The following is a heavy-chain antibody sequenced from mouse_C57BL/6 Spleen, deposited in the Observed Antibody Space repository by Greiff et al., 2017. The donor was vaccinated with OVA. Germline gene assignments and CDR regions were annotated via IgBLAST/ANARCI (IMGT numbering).Heavy chain of an antibody. J-gene: IGHJ2*01. CDR3: AHGDFDY. V-gene: IGHV1-69*01. CDR1: GYTFTSYW. CDR2: IDPSDSYT. Sequence: QVQLQQPGAELVMPGASVKLSCKASGYTFTSYWMHWVKQRPGQGLEWIGEIDPSDSYTNYNQKFKGKSTLTVDKSSSTAYMQLSILTSEDSAVYYCAHGDFDYWGQGTTLTVSS.